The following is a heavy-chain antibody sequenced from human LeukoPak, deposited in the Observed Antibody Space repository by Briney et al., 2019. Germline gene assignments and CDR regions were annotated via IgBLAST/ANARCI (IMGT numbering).Heavy chain of an antibody. Sequence: GGSLRPSCAASGFTFDDYGMSWVRQAPGKGLEWVSGINWNGGSTGYADSVKGRFTISRDNAKNSLYLQMNSLRAEDTALYYCAKAGTGRNFDYWGQGTLVTVSS. V-gene: IGHV3-20*04. CDR2: INWNGGST. CDR1: GFTFDDYG. J-gene: IGHJ4*02. CDR3: AKAGTGRNFDY. D-gene: IGHD6-19*01.